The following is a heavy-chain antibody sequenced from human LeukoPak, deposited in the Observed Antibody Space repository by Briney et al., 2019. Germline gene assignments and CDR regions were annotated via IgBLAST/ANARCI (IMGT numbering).Heavy chain of an antibody. CDR1: GFTFSSYS. J-gene: IGHJ4*02. Sequence: SGGSLRLSCAASGFTFSSYSMNWVRQAPGKGLEWVSSISSSSYIYYADSVKGRFTISRDNAKNSLYLQMNSLRAEDTAVYYCARDPDNYGSGSYGFDYWGQGTLVTVSS. CDR2: ISSSSYI. D-gene: IGHD3-10*01. V-gene: IGHV3-21*01. CDR3: ARDPDNYGSGSYGFDY.